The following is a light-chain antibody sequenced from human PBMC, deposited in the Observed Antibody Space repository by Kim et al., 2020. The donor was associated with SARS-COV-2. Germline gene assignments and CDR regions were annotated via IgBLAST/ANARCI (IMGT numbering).Light chain of an antibody. CDR1: SLRTNY. CDR2: GKN. CDR3: NSRDSSGNHWV. J-gene: IGLJ3*02. Sequence: SSELTQDPAVSVALGQTVRITCQGDSLRTNYASWYQQKPGQAPVLVIYGKNNRPSGIPDRFSGSSSGNTASLTIPGAQAEDEADYYCNSRDSSGNHWVFGGGTQLPVL. V-gene: IGLV3-19*01.